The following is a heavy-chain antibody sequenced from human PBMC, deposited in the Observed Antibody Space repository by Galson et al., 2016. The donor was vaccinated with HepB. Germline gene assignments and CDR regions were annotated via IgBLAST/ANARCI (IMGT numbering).Heavy chain of an antibody. CDR2: VNVDGSST. J-gene: IGHJ4*02. CDR1: GFTLSSYW. V-gene: IGHV3-74*01. CDR3: AKDHDGSGWRHDY. D-gene: IGHD6-19*01. Sequence: SLRLSCAASGFTLSSYWMHWVRQAPGKELVWVSVSRVNVDGSSTSYAESVKGRFTISRDNSKDTLYLQMNSLRAEDTAVYYCAKDHDGSGWRHDYWGQGTLVTVSS.